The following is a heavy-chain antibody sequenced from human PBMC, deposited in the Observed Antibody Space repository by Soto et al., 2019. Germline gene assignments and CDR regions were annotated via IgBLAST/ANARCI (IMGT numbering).Heavy chain of an antibody. CDR1: GFTFKTYA. D-gene: IGHD3-22*01. J-gene: IGHJ3*02. Sequence: GGSLRLSCVASGFTFKTYAMSWVRQVPGKGLEWVSTISGSGGAVYQPDSVKGRFTVSRDNSKNTLYLQMNSLRAEDTAVYYCAIVSGYLYAFDIWGQGTMVTVSS. CDR3: AIVSGYLYAFDI. CDR2: ISGSGGAV. V-gene: IGHV3-23*01.